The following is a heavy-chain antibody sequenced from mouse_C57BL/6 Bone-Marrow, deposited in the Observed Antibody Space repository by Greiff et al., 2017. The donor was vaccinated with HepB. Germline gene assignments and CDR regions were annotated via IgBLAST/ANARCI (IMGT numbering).Heavy chain of an antibody. CDR2: IYPRSGNT. J-gene: IGHJ1*03. Sequence: VQLQQSGAELARPGASVKLSCKASGYTFTSYGISWVKQRTGQGLEWIGEIYPRSGNTYYNEKFKGKATLTADKSSSTAYMELRSLTSADSAVYFCARSDYGSSSYWYFDVWGTGTTVTVSS. CDR3: ARSDYGSSSYWYFDV. D-gene: IGHD1-1*01. V-gene: IGHV1-81*01. CDR1: GYTFTSYG.